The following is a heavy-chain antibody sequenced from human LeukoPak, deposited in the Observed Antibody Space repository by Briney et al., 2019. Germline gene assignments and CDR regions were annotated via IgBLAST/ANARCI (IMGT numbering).Heavy chain of an antibody. CDR1: GFTFSSYW. J-gene: IGHJ3*02. CDR3: AKERGNGVRGAFDI. D-gene: IGHD4-17*01. CDR2: ISGSGGST. Sequence: GGSLRLSCTASGFTFSSYWMHWVRQAPGKGLEWVSVISGSGGSTYYADSVKGRFTMSRDNSKNTLYLQMNSLRAEDTAVYYCAKERGNGVRGAFDIWGQGTMVTVSS. V-gene: IGHV3-23*01.